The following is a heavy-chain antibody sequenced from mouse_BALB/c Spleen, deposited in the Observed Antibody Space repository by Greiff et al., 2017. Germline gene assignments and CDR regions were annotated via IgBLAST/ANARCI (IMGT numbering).Heavy chain of an antibody. V-gene: IGHV7-3*02. J-gene: IGHJ1*01. CDR1: GFTFTDYY. Sequence: EVNVVESGGGLVQPGGSLRLSCATSGFTFTDYYMSWVRQPPGKALEWLGFIRNKANGYTTEYSASVKGRFTISRDNSQSILYLQMNTLRAEDSATYYCARESSSWYFDVWGAGTTVTVSS. CDR2: IRNKANGYTT. D-gene: IGHD1-1*01. CDR3: ARESSSWYFDV.